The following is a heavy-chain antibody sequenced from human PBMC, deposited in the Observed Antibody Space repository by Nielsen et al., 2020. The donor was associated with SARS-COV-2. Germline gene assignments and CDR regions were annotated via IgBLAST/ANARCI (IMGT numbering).Heavy chain of an antibody. Sequence: SETLSLTCAVYGGSFSGYYWSWIRQPPGKGLEWIGEINHSGSTNYNPSLKSRVTISVDTSKNQFSLKLSSVTAADTAVYYCATTALRPGPLWSFDPWGQGTLVTVSS. CDR3: ATTALRPGPLWSFDP. J-gene: IGHJ5*02. D-gene: IGHD1-14*01. V-gene: IGHV4-34*01. CDR2: INHSGST. CDR1: GGSFSGYY.